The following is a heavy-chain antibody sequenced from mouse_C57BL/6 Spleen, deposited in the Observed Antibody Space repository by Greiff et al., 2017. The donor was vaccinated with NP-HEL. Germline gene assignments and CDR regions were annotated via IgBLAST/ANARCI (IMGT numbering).Heavy chain of an antibody. V-gene: IGHV1-61*01. J-gene: IGHJ3*01. D-gene: IGHD2-3*01. Sequence: QVQLKQPGAELVRPGSSVKLSCKASGYTFTSYWMDWVKQRPGQGLEWIGNIYPSDSETHYNQKFKDKATLTVDKSSSTAYMQLSSLTSEDSAVYYCAREDGYYPFAYWGQGTLVTVSA. CDR2: IYPSDSET. CDR1: GYTFTSYW. CDR3: AREDGYYPFAY.